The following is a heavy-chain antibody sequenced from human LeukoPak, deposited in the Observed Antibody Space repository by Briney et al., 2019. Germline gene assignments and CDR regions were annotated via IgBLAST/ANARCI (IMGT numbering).Heavy chain of an antibody. CDR3: ATQTTVTTNFDY. CDR1: GGSVSSGSYY. CDR2: IYYSGST. Sequence: SETLSLTCTVSGGSVSSGSYYWSWIRQPPGKGLEWIGYIYYSGSTNYNPSLKSRVTISVDTSKNQFSLKLSSVTAADTAVYYCATQTTVTTNFDYWGQGTLVTVSS. J-gene: IGHJ4*02. D-gene: IGHD4-17*01. V-gene: IGHV4-61*01.